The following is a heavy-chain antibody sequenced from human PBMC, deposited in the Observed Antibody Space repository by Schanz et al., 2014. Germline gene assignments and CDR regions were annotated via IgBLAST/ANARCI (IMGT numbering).Heavy chain of an antibody. CDR2: IWYDGSNK. V-gene: IGHV3-33*06. J-gene: IGHJ4*02. CDR1: GFTFSTYG. Sequence: QVQLVESGGGVVQPGGSLRLSCAASGFTFSTYGMHWVRQAPGKGLEWVAVIWYDGSNKYYEDSVKGRFTISRDNSKNTLYLQMNSLRAEDTAVYYCAKEKGDCSSTSCSYYFDYWGQGTLVTVSS. D-gene: IGHD2-2*01. CDR3: AKEKGDCSSTSCSYYFDY.